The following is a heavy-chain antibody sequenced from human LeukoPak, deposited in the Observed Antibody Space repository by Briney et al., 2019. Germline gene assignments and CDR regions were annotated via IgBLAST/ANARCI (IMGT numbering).Heavy chain of an antibody. Sequence: PSETLSLTCTVSGGSISSYYWSWIRQPAGKGLEWIGRIYTSGSTNYNPSLKSRVTMSVDTSKNQFSLKLSSVTAADTAVYYCARGDRRCSSTSCYYVLDYWGQGTLVTVSS. CDR2: IYTSGST. J-gene: IGHJ4*02. V-gene: IGHV4-4*07. CDR3: ARGDRRCSSTSCYYVLDY. D-gene: IGHD2-2*01. CDR1: GGSISSYY.